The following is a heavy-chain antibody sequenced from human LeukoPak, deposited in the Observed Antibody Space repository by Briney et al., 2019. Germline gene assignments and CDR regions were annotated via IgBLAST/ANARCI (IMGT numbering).Heavy chain of an antibody. CDR1: GGSFSGYY. J-gene: IGHJ4*02. Sequence: SETLSLTCAVYGGSFSGYYWSWIRQPPGKGLEWIGEINHSGSTNYNPSLKSRVTISVATSKNQFSLQLSSVPAADTAVYYCARDKITIFGVAKRYYFDYWGQGTLVTVSS. CDR3: ARDKITIFGVAKRYYFDY. CDR2: INHSGST. V-gene: IGHV4-34*01. D-gene: IGHD3-3*01.